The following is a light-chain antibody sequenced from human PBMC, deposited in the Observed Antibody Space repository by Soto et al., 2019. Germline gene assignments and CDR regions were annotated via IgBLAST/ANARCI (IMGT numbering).Light chain of an antibody. CDR1: QSVSSH. Sequence: EIVMTQSPATLSVSPGERATLSCRASQSVSSHLAWYQQKPGQAPMLLISDASTRATGISRRFSGSGSGTEFTLSISSLQYEDFVVYYCQQYHICWTFGPGTKVESK. CDR3: QQYHICWT. J-gene: IGKJ1*01. V-gene: IGKV3-15*01. CDR2: DAS.